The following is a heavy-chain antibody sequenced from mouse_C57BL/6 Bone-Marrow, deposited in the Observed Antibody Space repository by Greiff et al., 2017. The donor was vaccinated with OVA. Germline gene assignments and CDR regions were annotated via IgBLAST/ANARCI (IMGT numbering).Heavy chain of an antibody. V-gene: IGHV1-66*01. Sequence: VKLQQSGPELVKPGASVKISCKASGYSFTSYYIHWVKQRPGQGLEWIGWIYPGSGNTKYNEKFKGKATLTADTSSSTAYMQLSSLTSEDSAVYYCARREAYYSDYWGQGTTLTVSS. D-gene: IGHD2-12*01. CDR1: GYSFTSYY. CDR3: ARREAYYSDY. J-gene: IGHJ2*01. CDR2: IYPGSGNT.